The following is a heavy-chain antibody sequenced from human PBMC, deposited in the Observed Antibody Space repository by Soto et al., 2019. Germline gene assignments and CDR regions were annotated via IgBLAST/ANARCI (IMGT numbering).Heavy chain of an antibody. D-gene: IGHD3-9*01. Sequence: GGSLRLSCAASGFTFSSYSMNWVRQAPGKGLEWVSYISSSSSTIYYAESVKGRFTISRDNAKNSLYLQMNSLRAEDTAVYYCARELRYFDWYDDLWGRGTLVTVSS. J-gene: IGHJ2*01. CDR1: GFTFSSYS. CDR2: ISSSSSTI. V-gene: IGHV3-48*01. CDR3: ARELRYFDWYDDL.